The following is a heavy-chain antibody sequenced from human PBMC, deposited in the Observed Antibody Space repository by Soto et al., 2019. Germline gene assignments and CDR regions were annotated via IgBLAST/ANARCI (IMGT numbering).Heavy chain of an antibody. D-gene: IGHD6-13*01. J-gene: IGHJ6*02. Sequence: QVQLQESGPGLVKPSQTLSLTCTVSGGSISSGGYYWSWIRQHPGKGLEWIGYIYYSGINYYNPSLTSRVTISVDTSKNQFSLKLSSVTAADTAVYYCAREVAAAGTYYYGMDVWGQGTTVTVSS. V-gene: IGHV4-31*03. CDR2: IYYSGIN. CDR3: AREVAAAGTYYYGMDV. CDR1: GGSISSGGYY.